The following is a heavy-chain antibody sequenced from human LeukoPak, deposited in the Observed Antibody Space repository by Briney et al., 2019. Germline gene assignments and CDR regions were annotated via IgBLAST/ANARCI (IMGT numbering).Heavy chain of an antibody. J-gene: IGHJ4*02. Sequence: SETLSLTCSVSGVSVTTSFWNWIRQSPGKGLEWIGHVSSDGTTNYTPALRSRLIMSVDTAKNDISLILTSVTAADTAIYYCARLDCVLEGCYNHWGRGTLVTVSS. CDR2: VSSDGTT. CDR3: ARLDCVLEGCYNH. V-gene: IGHV4-59*08. CDR1: GVSVTTSF. D-gene: IGHD2-15*01.